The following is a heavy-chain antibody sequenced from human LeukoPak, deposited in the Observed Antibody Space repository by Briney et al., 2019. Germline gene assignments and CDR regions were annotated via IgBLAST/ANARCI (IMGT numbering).Heavy chain of an antibody. CDR1: GYTFTGFY. J-gene: IGHJ4*02. CDR2: IYPNSGAT. CDR3: GTLLSNGPFDY. V-gene: IGHV1-2*02. Sequence: ASVKVSCKASGYTFTGFYMHWVRQAPGQGLEWMGYIYPNSGATKYAQKFQGRVTLTRDTSVSTAYMELSGLRSDDTAVYYCGTLLSNGPFDYWGQGSLVTVSS.